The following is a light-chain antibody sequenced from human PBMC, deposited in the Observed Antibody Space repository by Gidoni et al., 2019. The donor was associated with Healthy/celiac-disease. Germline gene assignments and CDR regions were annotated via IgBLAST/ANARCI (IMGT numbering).Light chain of an antibody. V-gene: IGKV3-11*01. CDR1: QSVSSC. Sequence: EIVLTQSPATLSLSPGERATLSCRASQSVSSCLAWYQQKPGQAPRLLIYDASNRATGIPARFSGSGSGTDFTLTISSLEPEDFAVYYCQLEFTFGPGTKVDIK. CDR3: QLEFT. J-gene: IGKJ3*01. CDR2: DAS.